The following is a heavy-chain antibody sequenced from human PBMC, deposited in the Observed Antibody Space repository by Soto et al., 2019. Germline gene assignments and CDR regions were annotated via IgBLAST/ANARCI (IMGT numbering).Heavy chain of an antibody. Sequence: PSETLSLTCAVYGGSFSGYYWSWIRQPPGKGLEWIGEINHSGSTNYNPSLKSRVTISVDTSKNQFSLKLSSVTAADTAVYYCARFREELPQPPWVDYWGQGTLVTVSS. CDR2: INHSGST. J-gene: IGHJ4*01. CDR3: ARFREELPQPPWVDY. CDR1: GGSFSGYY. D-gene: IGHD1-26*01. V-gene: IGHV4-34*01.